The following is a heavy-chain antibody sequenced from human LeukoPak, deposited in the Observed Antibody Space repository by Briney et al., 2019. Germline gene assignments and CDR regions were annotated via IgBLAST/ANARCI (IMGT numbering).Heavy chain of an antibody. V-gene: IGHV3-48*01. CDR3: ARMRYSSLDY. D-gene: IGHD6-13*01. CDR2: IGPSGSTI. CDR1: GFTFSVYS. J-gene: IGHJ4*02. Sequence: GGSLRLSCAASGFTFSVYSMNWVRLAPGKGLEWVPYIGPSGSTIYYADSVKGRFTISRDNAKNSLHLQMNGLRAEDTAVYYCARMRYSSLDYWGQGNLVTVSS.